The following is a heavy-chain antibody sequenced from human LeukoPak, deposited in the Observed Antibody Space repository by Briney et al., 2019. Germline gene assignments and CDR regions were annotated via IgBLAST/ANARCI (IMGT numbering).Heavy chain of an antibody. CDR2: IYYSGST. Sequence: SETLSLTCTVSGGSMSNYYWSWIRQPPGKGLEWIGYIYYSGSTNYNPSLTSRVTISVDTSKKQFSLKLTSVTPADTAVYYCARATPHGSSGWFTQVYYFDYWGQGTLVTVSS. CDR1: GGSMSNYY. D-gene: IGHD6-19*01. CDR3: ARATPHGSSGWFTQVYYFDY. J-gene: IGHJ4*02. V-gene: IGHV4-59*01.